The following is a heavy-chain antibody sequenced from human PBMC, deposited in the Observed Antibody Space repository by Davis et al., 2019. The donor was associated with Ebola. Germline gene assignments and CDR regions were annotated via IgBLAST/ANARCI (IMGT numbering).Heavy chain of an antibody. CDR3: AKGMSQYYYDRGYFDH. Sequence: GESLKISCAVSGFTFSDLAMGWVRQAPGKGLEWVSGISGSDGSTYDADSVRGRLTISRDNSRNTLYLQMNSLRAEDTAVYHCAKGMSQYYYDRGYFDHWGQGTLVTVSS. CDR2: ISGSDGST. J-gene: IGHJ4*02. V-gene: IGHV3-23*01. D-gene: IGHD3-22*01. CDR1: GFTFSDLA.